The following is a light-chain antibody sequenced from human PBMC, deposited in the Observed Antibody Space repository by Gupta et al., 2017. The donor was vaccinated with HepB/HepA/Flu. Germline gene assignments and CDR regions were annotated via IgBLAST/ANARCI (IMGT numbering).Light chain of an antibody. CDR1: QTINSF. CDR2: TTS. V-gene: IGKV1-39*01. Sequence: DIQMTQSPSSLSASVGDTVTITCRASQTINSFLHWYQQRPGSAPKLLISTTSTLQDGVPSRFSGSASGTDFTLTINNLQPDDFATYYCQQTYVTPITFGQGTRLEIK. J-gene: IGKJ5*01. CDR3: QQTYVTPIT.